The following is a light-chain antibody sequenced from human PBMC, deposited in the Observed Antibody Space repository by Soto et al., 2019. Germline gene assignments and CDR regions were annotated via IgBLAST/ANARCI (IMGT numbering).Light chain of an antibody. V-gene: IGKV1-5*03. CDR1: QSIGSR. J-gene: IGKJ1*01. CDR2: RAS. CDR3: QQYNIFGT. Sequence: DIQMTQSPSALSASVGDTVTLTCRASQSIGSRLAWYQQKPGRPPKLLIYRASSSQSGVPSRFSDSGSGTEFTLTIHSLQPDDFATYYCQQYNIFGTFGQGTKV.